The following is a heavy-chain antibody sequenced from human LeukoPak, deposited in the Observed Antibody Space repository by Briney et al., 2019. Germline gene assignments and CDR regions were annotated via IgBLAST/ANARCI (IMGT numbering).Heavy chain of an antibody. Sequence: ASVKVSCKASGYTFTSYDFNWVRQATGQGLEWMGWMNPHSGNTGYAQKFQGRVTMTRDMATSTDYMEVSSLRSEDTAVYYCARDISVGDSAWWFDPWGQGTLVTVSS. CDR2: MNPHSGNT. CDR1: GYTFTSYD. V-gene: IGHV1-8*01. D-gene: IGHD5-12*01. CDR3: ARDISVGDSAWWFDP. J-gene: IGHJ5*02.